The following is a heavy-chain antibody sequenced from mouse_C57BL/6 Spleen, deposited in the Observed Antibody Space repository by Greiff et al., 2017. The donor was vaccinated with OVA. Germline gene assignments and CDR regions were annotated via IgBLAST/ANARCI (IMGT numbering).Heavy chain of an antibody. J-gene: IGHJ2*01. CDR2: IYPSDSET. Sequence: QVQLQQPGAELVRPGSSVKLSCKASGYTFTSYWMDWVKQRPGQGLEWIGNIYPSDSETHYNQKFKDKATLTVDKSSSTAYMQLSSLTSEDSAVYYCARRNPECYFDYWGQGTTLTVSS. CDR1: GYTFTSYW. CDR3: ARRNPECYFDY. V-gene: IGHV1-61*01. D-gene: IGHD2-1*01.